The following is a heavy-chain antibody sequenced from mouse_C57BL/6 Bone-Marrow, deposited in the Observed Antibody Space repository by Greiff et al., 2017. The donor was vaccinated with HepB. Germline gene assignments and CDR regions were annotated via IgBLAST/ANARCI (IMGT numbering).Heavy chain of an antibody. Sequence: VQLQQSGAELVRPGASVKLSCTASGFNIKDDYMHWVKQRPEQGLEWIGWIDPENGDTEYASKFQGKATITADTSSNTAYLQLSSLTSEDTAVYYCTRGVTTVVAHFDDWGQGTTLTVSS. J-gene: IGHJ2*01. CDR3: TRGVTTVVAHFDD. CDR1: GFNIKDDY. D-gene: IGHD1-1*01. V-gene: IGHV14-4*01. CDR2: IDPENGDT.